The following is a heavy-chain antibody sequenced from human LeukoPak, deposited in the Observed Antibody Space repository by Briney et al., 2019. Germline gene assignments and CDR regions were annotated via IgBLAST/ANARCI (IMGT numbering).Heavy chain of an antibody. D-gene: IGHD6-19*01. J-gene: IGHJ4*02. CDR2: IYYSGST. V-gene: IGHV4-39*01. CDR1: GGSISSSSYY. Sequence: SETLSLTCTVSGGSISSSSYYWGWIRQPPGKGLEWTGSIYYSGSTYYNPSLKSRVTISVDTSKNQFSLKLSSVTAADTAVYYCARPDDQSIAVAGTFGYWGQGTLVTVSS. CDR3: ARPDDQSIAVAGTFGY.